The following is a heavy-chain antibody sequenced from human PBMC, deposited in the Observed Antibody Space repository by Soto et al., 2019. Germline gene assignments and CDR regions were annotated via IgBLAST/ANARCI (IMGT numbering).Heavy chain of an antibody. Sequence: GESLKISCAASGFTFSGSAMHWVRQASGKGLEWVGRIRSKANSYATAYAASVKGRFTISRDDSKNTAYLQMNSLKTEDTAVYYCYSYGYAGMDVWGQGTTVTVS. CDR1: GFTFSGSA. J-gene: IGHJ6*02. CDR3: YSYGYAGMDV. D-gene: IGHD5-18*01. CDR2: IRSKANSYAT. V-gene: IGHV3-73*01.